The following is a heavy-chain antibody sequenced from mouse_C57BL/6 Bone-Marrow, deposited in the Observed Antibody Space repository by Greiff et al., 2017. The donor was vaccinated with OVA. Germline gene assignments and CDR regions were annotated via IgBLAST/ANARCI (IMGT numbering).Heavy chain of an antibody. J-gene: IGHJ2*01. CDR2: IDPEDGDT. CDR1: GFNIKDYY. CDR3: ARGDYYGSSYGY. D-gene: IGHD1-1*01. Sequence: VQLQQSGAELVRPGASVKLSCTASGFNIKDYYMHWVKQRPEQGLEWIGRIDPEDGDTEYAPKFQGKATMTADTSSNTAYLQLSSLTSEDTAVYYCARGDYYGSSYGYWGQGTTLTVSS. V-gene: IGHV14-1*01.